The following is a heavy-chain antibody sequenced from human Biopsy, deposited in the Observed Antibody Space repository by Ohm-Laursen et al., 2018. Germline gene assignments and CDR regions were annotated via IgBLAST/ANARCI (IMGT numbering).Heavy chain of an antibody. D-gene: IGHD3-22*01. V-gene: IGHV1-2*02. J-gene: IGHJ5*02. CDR2: ISPKSGGT. CDR3: TRGGYYYDSLAYYYWFDP. CDR1: GFSFTGYY. Sequence: ASVKVSCKASGFSFTGYYIHWVRQAPGQGLEWMGWISPKSGGTNYAQKFQGNITMTKNTSMSTAYMEMSRLRPDDTAVYYCTRGGYYYDSLAYYYWFDPWGQGTLVTVSS.